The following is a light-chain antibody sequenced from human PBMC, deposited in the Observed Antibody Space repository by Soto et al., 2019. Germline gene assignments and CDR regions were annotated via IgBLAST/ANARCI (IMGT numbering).Light chain of an antibody. CDR3: AAWDDSLSGYV. J-gene: IGLJ1*01. Sequence: QSVLTQPPSASGTPGQRVTISCSGSSSNIGSNYVYWYQQLSGTAPKLLIYRNNQRPSGVTDRFSGSKSGTSASLAISGLRSEDEADYYCAAWDDSLSGYVFGTGTKVTVL. CDR2: RNN. CDR1: SSNIGSNY. V-gene: IGLV1-47*01.